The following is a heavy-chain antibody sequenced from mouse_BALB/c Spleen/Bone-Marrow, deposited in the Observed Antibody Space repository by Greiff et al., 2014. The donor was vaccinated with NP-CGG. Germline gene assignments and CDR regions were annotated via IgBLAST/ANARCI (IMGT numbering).Heavy chain of an antibody. V-gene: IGHV14-3*02. CDR1: GFNIKDTY. CDR2: IDPANGNT. D-gene: IGHD1-1*01. J-gene: IGHJ2*01. CDR3: ARYYYGSSYFDY. Sequence: VVESGAELVKPGASVKLSCTASGFNIKDTYMHWVKQRPEQGLEWIGRIDPANGNTKYDPKFQGKATITADTSSNTAYLQLSSLTSEDTAVYYCARYYYGSSYFDYWGQGTALTVSS.